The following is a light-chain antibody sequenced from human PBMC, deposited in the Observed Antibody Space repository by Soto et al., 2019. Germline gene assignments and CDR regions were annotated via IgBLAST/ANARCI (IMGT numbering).Light chain of an antibody. CDR2: DAS. Sequence: DIQMTQSPSTLSASVGDRVTITCRASQSISTWLSWYQQKPGKAPKLLIYDASSLQSGVPSRFSGGGSGTQFTLTISSLQPCDSATYYCQQYHTYYSFGQGTKLEIK. CDR1: QSISTW. J-gene: IGKJ2*01. CDR3: QQYHTYYS. V-gene: IGKV1-5*01.